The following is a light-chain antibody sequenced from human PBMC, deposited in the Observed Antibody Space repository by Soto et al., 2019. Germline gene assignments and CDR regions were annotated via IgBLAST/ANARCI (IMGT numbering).Light chain of an antibody. Sequence: QSALTQPASVSGSPGQSITISCTGTSSDVGGYNYVSWYQQYPGKAPKLMIYEVSNRPSGVSNRFSGSKSGNTASLTISGLQAEGEADYYCTSYIRSSTLDYVFGTGTKVTVL. V-gene: IGLV2-14*01. J-gene: IGLJ1*01. CDR2: EVS. CDR1: SSDVGGYNY. CDR3: TSYIRSSTLDYV.